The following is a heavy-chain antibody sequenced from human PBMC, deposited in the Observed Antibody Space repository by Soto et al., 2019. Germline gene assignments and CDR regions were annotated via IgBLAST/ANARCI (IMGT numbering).Heavy chain of an antibody. Sequence: SETLSLTCTFYGWSFTTYYWSWIRQPPGKGPQWIGEINHRGVTKYNPSLKSRVTISIDTSKNQFSLNVNSLTAADTAVYYCARGMVRGVAFRYWSQGTLVTVSS. CDR1: GWSFTTYY. CDR2: INHRGVT. D-gene: IGHD3-10*01. V-gene: IGHV4-34*01. CDR3: ARGMVRGVAFRY. J-gene: IGHJ4*02.